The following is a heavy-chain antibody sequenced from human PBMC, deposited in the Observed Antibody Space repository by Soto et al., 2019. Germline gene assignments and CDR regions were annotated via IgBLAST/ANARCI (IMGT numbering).Heavy chain of an antibody. V-gene: IGHV1-2*02. CDR3: ARDYSRLYYFDY. D-gene: IGHD6-13*01. Sequence: ASVKVSCKASGYTFTGYYMHWVRQAPGQGLEWMGWINPNSGGTNYAQKFQGRVTTTRDTSISTAYMELSRLRSDDTAVYYCARDYSRLYYFDYWGQGTLVTVSS. CDR2: INPNSGGT. CDR1: GYTFTGYY. J-gene: IGHJ4*02.